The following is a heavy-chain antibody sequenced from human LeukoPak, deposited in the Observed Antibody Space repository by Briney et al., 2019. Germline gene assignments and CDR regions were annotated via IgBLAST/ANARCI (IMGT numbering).Heavy chain of an antibody. CDR2: IYHSGRT. CDR1: GGSFSGYY. Sequence: SSETLSLTCAVYGGSFSGYYWSWIRQPPGKGLGWIGSIYHSGRTYYNPSLKSRVTISVDTSKNQFSLKLSSVTAADTAVYYCAEYCSSTSPACFWGQGTLVTVSS. D-gene: IGHD2-2*01. CDR3: AEYCSSTSPACF. V-gene: IGHV4-34*01. J-gene: IGHJ4*02.